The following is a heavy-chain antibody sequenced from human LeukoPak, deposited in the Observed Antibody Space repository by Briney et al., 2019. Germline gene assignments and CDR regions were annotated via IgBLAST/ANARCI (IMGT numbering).Heavy chain of an antibody. D-gene: IGHD4-17*01. CDR2: ISYDGSNK. J-gene: IGHJ3*02. Sequence: GGSLRLSCAASGFTFSSYGMHWVRQAPGKGLEWVAVISYDGSNKYYADSAKGRFTISRDNSKNMLYLQMNSLRAEDTAVYYCAKPEMTTVTMIKAYAFDIWGQGTMVTVSS. CDR3: AKPEMTTVTMIKAYAFDI. V-gene: IGHV3-30*18. CDR1: GFTFSSYG.